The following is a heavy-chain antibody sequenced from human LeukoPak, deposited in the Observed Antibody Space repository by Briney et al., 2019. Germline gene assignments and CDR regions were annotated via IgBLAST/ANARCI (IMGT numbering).Heavy chain of an antibody. CDR1: GGSISSSNW. CDR2: IYHSGST. V-gene: IGHV4-4*02. Sequence: PSGTLSLTCAVSGGSISSSNWWSWVRQPPGKGLEWIGEIYHSGSTNYNPSLKSRVTISVDKSKNQFSLKMTSVTAADTAVYYCAREAITMVREEPFDYWGHGSLVMVSS. D-gene: IGHD3-10*01. J-gene: IGHJ4*01. CDR3: AREAITMVREEPFDY.